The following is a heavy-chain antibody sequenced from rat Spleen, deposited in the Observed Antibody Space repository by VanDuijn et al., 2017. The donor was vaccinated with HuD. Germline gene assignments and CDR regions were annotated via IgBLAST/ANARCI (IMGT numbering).Heavy chain of an antibody. D-gene: IGHD3-3*01. CDR1: GFTFSTNW. V-gene: IGHV5-35*01. CDR2: ITPDGGTT. J-gene: IGHJ3*01. CDR3: TGGGHSALNWFAY. Sequence: EVQLVESGGGTVQPGSPLKLSCAASGFTFSTNWLNWIRQAPGKGLEWVASITPDGGTTYYPDTVKGRFVISKDNAKSTGNLQMNNLKSEDTAGYYCTGGGHSALNWFAYWGQGTLVTVSS.